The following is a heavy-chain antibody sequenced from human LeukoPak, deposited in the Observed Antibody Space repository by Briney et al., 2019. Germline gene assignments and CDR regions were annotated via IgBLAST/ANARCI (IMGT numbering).Heavy chain of an antibody. V-gene: IGHV3-66*02. D-gene: IGHD2-2*01. CDR1: GFTVSSNY. Sequence: PGGSLRLSCAASGFTVSSNYMSWVRQAPGKGLEWVSVIYSGGTTYYADSVKGRFTISRDNSKNTVYLQMNSLGAEDTAVYYCARDQTSTAQRGFDYWGQGTLVTVSS. J-gene: IGHJ4*02. CDR3: ARDQTSTAQRGFDY. CDR2: IYSGGTT.